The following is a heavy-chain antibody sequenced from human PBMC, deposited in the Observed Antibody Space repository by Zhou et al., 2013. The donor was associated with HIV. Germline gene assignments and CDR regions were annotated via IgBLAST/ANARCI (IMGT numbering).Heavy chain of an antibody. V-gene: IGHV4-34*02. CDR3: ARGSGHSLYDHVGNRAHHLLFMDV. Sequence: QVQLQQWGAGLLKPSETLSLTCAVYGASFSDHFWSWVRQPPGKGLEWIGEVSQSGSTNYSPSLRGRVTMSVDTSKSQFSLNLKSVTAADTATYYCARGSGHSLYDHVGNRAHHLLFMDVLGRRDYGHRLL. CDR1: GASFSDHF. D-gene: IGHD5-12*01. J-gene: IGHJ6*04. CDR2: VSQSGST.